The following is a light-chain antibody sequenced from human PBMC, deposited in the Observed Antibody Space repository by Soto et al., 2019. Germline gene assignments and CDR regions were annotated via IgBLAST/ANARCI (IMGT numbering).Light chain of an antibody. CDR2: DAS. V-gene: IGKV1-33*01. J-gene: IGKJ2*01. CDR1: QDISNY. Sequence: DIQMTQSPSSLSASVGDRVTITCQASQDISNYLNWYQQKPGKAPKLLIYDASNLETGVPSRFSGSGSGTDFTFTISNLQPEDIATYYCQQYDNLYTFGQWTKLEIK. CDR3: QQYDNLYT.